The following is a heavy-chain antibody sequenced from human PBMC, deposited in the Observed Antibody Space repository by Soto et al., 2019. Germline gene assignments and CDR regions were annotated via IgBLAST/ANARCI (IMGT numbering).Heavy chain of an antibody. D-gene: IGHD3-22*01. CDR3: ARDQRRVYYDSSPVYYYCGMDV. V-gene: IGHV4-31*03. J-gene: IGHJ6*02. CDR1: GGSISSGGYY. CDR2: IYYSGST. Sequence: PSETLSLTCTVSGGSISSGGYYWSWIRQHPGKGLEWIGYIYYSGSTYYNPSLKSRVTISVDTSKNQFSLKLSSVTAADTAVYYCARDQRRVYYDSSPVYYYCGMDVWGQGTTVTVSS.